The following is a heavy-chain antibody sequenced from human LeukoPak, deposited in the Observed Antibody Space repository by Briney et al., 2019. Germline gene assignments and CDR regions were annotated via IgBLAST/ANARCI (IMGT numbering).Heavy chain of an antibody. D-gene: IGHD3-22*01. Sequence: ASVKVSCKASGYTFTSYDINWVRQATGQGLEWMGWMNPNSGNTGYAQKFQGRVAITRNTSISTAYMELSSLRSEDTAVYYCARAEDSSGYYLRRGGDWFDPWGQGTLVTVSS. V-gene: IGHV1-8*03. J-gene: IGHJ5*02. CDR3: ARAEDSSGYYLRRGGDWFDP. CDR1: GYTFTSYD. CDR2: MNPNSGNT.